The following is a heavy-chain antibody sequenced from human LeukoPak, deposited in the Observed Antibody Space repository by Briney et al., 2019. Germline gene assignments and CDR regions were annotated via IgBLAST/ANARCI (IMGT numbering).Heavy chain of an antibody. CDR3: ARRAAYGSGSYFDF. CDR2: ISYSGST. V-gene: IGHV4-39*01. CDR1: GGSLSSGTYY. Sequence: SETLSLTCAVSGGSLSSGTYYWAWIRQPPGKGLEWIETISYSGSTYYNPSLKSRVTISVDKSKNQFSLRLSSVTAADTAVYYCARRAAYGSGSYFDFWGQGTLVTVSS. J-gene: IGHJ4*02. D-gene: IGHD3-10*01.